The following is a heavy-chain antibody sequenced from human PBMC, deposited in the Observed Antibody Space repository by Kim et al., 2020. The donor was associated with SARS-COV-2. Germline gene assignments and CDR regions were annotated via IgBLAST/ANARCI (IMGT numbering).Heavy chain of an antibody. CDR1: GFTVSSDY. Sequence: GGSLRLSCAASGFTVSSDYMSWVRQAPGKGLELVSFIYSGGSTYYADSVKGRFTISRDSSKNTLYLQMNSLTDEDTAVYYCARVWAPSYWYLDYWGQGTLVTVSS. CDR2: IYSGGST. J-gene: IGHJ4*02. D-gene: IGHD2-8*02. V-gene: IGHV3-53*01. CDR3: ARVWAPSYWYLDY.